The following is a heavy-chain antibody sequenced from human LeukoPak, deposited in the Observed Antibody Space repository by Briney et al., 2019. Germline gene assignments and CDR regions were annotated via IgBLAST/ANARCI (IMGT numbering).Heavy chain of an antibody. V-gene: IGHV1-69*06. CDR2: IIPIFGTA. J-gene: IGHJ6*03. CDR1: GGTFSSYA. Sequence: ASVKVSCKASGGTFSSYAISWVRQAPGQGLEWMGGIIPIFGTANYAQKFQGRVTITADKSTSTAYMELSSLRSEDTAVYYCARDENGDHLDNYYYYMDVWGKGTTVTVSS. CDR3: ARDENGDHLDNYYYYMDV. D-gene: IGHD4-17*01.